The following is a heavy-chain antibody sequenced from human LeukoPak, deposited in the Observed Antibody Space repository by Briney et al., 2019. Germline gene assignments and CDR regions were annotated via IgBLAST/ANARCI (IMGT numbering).Heavy chain of an antibody. CDR1: GFTFDDYG. Sequence: GGSLRLSCAASGFTFDDYGMSWVRQAPGKGLEWVAVISYDGSNKYYADSVKGRFTISRDNSKNTLYLQMNSLRAEDTAVYYCAKDCGSGSYSYFYWGQGTLVTVSS. D-gene: IGHD3-10*01. CDR2: ISYDGSNK. V-gene: IGHV3-30*18. J-gene: IGHJ4*02. CDR3: AKDCGSGSYSYFY.